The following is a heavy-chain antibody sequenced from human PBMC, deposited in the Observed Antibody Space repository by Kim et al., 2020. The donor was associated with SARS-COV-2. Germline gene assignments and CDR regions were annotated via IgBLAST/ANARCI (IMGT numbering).Heavy chain of an antibody. CDR3: ASPQKFVVPAASGYGMDV. D-gene: IGHD2-2*01. Sequence: SVKVSCKASGGTFSSYAISWVRQAPGQGLEWMGGIIPIFGTANYAQKFQGRVTITADESTSTAYMELSSLRSEDTAVYYCASPQKFVVPAASGYGMDVWGQGTTVTVSS. J-gene: IGHJ6*02. CDR1: GGTFSSYA. CDR2: IIPIFGTA. V-gene: IGHV1-69*13.